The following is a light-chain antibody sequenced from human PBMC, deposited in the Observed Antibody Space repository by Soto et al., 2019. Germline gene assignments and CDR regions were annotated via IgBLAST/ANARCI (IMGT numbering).Light chain of an antibody. J-gene: IGKJ2*01. CDR2: KAS. Sequence: DIQMTQSPSTLSASVGDRVTITCRASQTISNWLAWYQQRPGKAPKLLIYKASSLESGVPSRFSGSGSGTEFTLTISSLQPDDFATYYCQQYNSYPWDTFGQGTKLEIK. CDR3: QQYNSYPWDT. V-gene: IGKV1-5*03. CDR1: QTISNW.